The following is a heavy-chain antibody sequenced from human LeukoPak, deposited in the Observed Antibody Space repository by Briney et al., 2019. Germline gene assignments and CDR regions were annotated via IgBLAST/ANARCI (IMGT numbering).Heavy chain of an antibody. Sequence: PSETLSLTCTVSGGSISSSYSYWGWIRQPPGKGLEWIGNIYYSGSTYYNPSLKSRVTISVDTSKNQFSLKLSPVTAADTAVYYCARGRGPGYSSGSYYYYMDVWGKGTTVTISS. CDR3: ARGRGPGYSSGSYYYYMDV. CDR2: IYYSGST. J-gene: IGHJ6*03. D-gene: IGHD6-19*01. CDR1: GGSISSSYSY. V-gene: IGHV4-39*07.